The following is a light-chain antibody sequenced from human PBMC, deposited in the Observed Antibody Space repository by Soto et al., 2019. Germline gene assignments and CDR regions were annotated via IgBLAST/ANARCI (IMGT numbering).Light chain of an antibody. V-gene: IGKV1-5*03. CDR1: QIINTW. CDR2: RAS. CDR3: QQYETYSGT. J-gene: IGKJ3*01. Sequence: DILMTQSRSSLSASVGDRVTSACRASQIINTWLAWYQQKPGKAPKLLIYRASNLVNGVPSRFSGSGSGTEFTLTIRSLQPDDFSIYYCQQYETYSGTFGPGTKVDL.